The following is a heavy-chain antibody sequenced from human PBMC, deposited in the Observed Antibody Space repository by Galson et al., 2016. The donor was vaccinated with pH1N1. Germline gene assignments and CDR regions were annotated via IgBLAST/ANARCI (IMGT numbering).Heavy chain of an antibody. J-gene: IGHJ4*02. CDR2: IHTGTGDT. CDR1: GYTFIDYP. Sequence: SVKVSCKASGYTFIDYPMHWVRQAPGQGLEWMGWIHTGTGDTRYSPKFQGRVTLTRDTSATTTYLELRGLGSQDTAVFYCATNAFDYWGQGTLVTVSP. CDR3: ATNAFDY. V-gene: IGHV1-3*04.